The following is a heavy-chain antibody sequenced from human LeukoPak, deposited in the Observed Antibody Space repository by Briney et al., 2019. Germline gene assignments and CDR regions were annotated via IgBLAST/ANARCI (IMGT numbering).Heavy chain of an antibody. CDR3: ARGSYGYGDCYRALNI. CDR2: IHTAGDT. Sequence: GGSLRLSCAASGFTFSNYDMHWVRQATGEGLEWVSSIHTAGDTHYSGSAKGRFIISRENVKNSLYLQMNSLRAEDTAVYYCARGSYGYGDCYRALNIWGQGTIVTVSS. J-gene: IGHJ3*02. V-gene: IGHV3-13*01. CDR1: GFTFSNYD. D-gene: IGHD2-21*02.